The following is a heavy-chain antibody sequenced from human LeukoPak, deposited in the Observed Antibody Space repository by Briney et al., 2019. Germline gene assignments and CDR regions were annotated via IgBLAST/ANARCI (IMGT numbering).Heavy chain of an antibody. D-gene: IGHD1-1*01. Sequence: QPGGSLRLSCAASGFTFSNYWMHWVRQAPGKGLVWVSRINSDGRSTNYADSVKGRFTISRDNAKNTLYLQMNSLRAEDTAVYYCARDYWNDGDGGDHWGQGTLVSVSS. V-gene: IGHV3-74*01. CDR1: GFTFSNYW. CDR3: ARDYWNDGDGGDH. J-gene: IGHJ4*02. CDR2: INSDGRST.